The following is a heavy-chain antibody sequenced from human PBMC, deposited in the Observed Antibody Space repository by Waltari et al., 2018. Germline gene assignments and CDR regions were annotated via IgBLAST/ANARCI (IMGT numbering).Heavy chain of an antibody. CDR2: IIPILGRA. D-gene: IGHD5-18*01. CDR1: GGNFSSYT. CDR3: ARSDTAMVNWFDP. V-gene: IGHV1-69*02. Sequence: QVQLVQSGAEVKKPGSSVKVSCKASGGNFSSYTISWVRQAPGQGLEWMGRIIPILGRANYAQKVQGRVTITADKSTSTAYMELSSLRSEDTAVYYCARSDTAMVNWFDPWGQGTLVTVSS. J-gene: IGHJ5*02.